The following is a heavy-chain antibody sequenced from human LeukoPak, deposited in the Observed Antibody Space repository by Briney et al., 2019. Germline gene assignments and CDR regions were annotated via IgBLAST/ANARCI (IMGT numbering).Heavy chain of an antibody. CDR1: GFTVSNNY. Sequence: GSLRLSFAASGFTVSNNYMTWVRQAPGKGLEWVSVIYVGGITYYADSVRGRFTISRDDSKNTVYLQMNSLSVDDTAVYYCARDQSGGWYLAYWGQGTLVTVSS. CDR2: IYVGGIT. V-gene: IGHV3-66*01. J-gene: IGHJ4*02. D-gene: IGHD6-19*01. CDR3: ARDQSGGWYLAY.